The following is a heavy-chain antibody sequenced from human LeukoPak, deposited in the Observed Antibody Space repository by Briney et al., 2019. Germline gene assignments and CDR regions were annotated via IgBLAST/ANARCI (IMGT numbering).Heavy chain of an antibody. V-gene: IGHV4-39*07. D-gene: IGHD4-11*01. CDR1: GGSISSSSYY. CDR2: IYYSGST. J-gene: IGHJ6*03. Sequence: PSETLSLTCTVSGGSISSSSYYWSWIRQPPGKGLEWIGSIYYSGSTYYNPSLKSRVTISVDTSKNQFSLKLSSVTAADTAVYYCARVGVTTLNYYYYYMDVWGKGTTVTVSS. CDR3: ARVGVTTLNYYYYYMDV.